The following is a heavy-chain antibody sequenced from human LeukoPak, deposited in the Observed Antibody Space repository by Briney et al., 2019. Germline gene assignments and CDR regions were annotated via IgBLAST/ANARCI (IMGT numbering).Heavy chain of an antibody. CDR2: IYYSGST. CDR3: ATYNDISTGYYAFDY. V-gene: IGHV4-39*01. J-gene: IGHJ4*02. Sequence: SETLSLTCTVSGGSISSSSYYWGWIRQPPGKGLEWIGSIYYSGSTYYNPSLKSRVTISVDTSKNQFSLKLSSVTAADTAVYYCATYNDISTGYYAFDYWGQGTLVTVSS. CDR1: GGSISSSSYY. D-gene: IGHD3-9*01.